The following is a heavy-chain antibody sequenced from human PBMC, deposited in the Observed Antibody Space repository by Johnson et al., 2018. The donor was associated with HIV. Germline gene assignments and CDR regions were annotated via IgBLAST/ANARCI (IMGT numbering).Heavy chain of an antibody. V-gene: IGHV3-49*04. CDR3: TRLYSSGWYGSAFDI. CDR1: GFIFGDYA. D-gene: IGHD6-19*01. CDR2: IRSKAYGGTT. J-gene: IGHJ3*02. Sequence: VQLVESGGGLVQPGRSLRLSCTASGFIFGDYAMSWVRQAPGKGLEWVGFIRSKAYGGTTDYASSVQGRFIISRDDSKSIAYLQMNSLKTEDTAVYYCTRLYSSGWYGSAFDIWGQGTMVTVSS.